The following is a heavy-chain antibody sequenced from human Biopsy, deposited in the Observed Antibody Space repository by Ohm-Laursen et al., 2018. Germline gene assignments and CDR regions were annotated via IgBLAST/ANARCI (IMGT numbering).Heavy chain of an antibody. V-gene: IGHV3-7*01. CDR2: IKQDGSDE. CDR1: GFTFSTYW. Sequence: SLRLSCAASGFTFSTYWMSWVRQPLGRGLEWVANIKQDGSDEYYLDSVRGRFTISRDNTKNSLYLQMSSLRADDTAVYYCAGADYQRSFADFWGQGALVTVSS. J-gene: IGHJ4*02. D-gene: IGHD4/OR15-4a*01. CDR3: AGADYQRSFADF.